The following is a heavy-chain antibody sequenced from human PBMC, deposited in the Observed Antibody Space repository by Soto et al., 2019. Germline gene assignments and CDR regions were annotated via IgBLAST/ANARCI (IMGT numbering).Heavy chain of an antibody. Sequence: PGGSLRLSCAASGFTFSGYAMTWVRQAPGKGLEWVSGISGSGANIYYADSVKGRFTISRDNSKNTMFLQMHSLRAEDTAVYFCVKAAYDFWSGPALGMDVWGQGTTVTVSS. J-gene: IGHJ6*02. V-gene: IGHV3-23*01. CDR3: VKAAYDFWSGPALGMDV. D-gene: IGHD3-3*01. CDR1: GFTFSGYA. CDR2: ISGSGANI.